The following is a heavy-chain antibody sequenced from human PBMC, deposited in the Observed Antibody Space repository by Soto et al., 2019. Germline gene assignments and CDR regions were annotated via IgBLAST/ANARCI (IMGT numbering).Heavy chain of an antibody. CDR1: GFTFSSYG. CDR3: ARDFPLTYYYDRSGLDDAFDI. D-gene: IGHD3-22*01. V-gene: IGHV3-33*01. CDR2: IWYDGSNK. J-gene: IGHJ3*02. Sequence: QVQLVESGGGVVQPGRSLRLSCAASGFTFSSYGMHWVRQAPGKGLEWVAVIWYDGSNKYYADSVKGRFTISRDNSKNTLHLQMNSLRAEDTAVYYCARDFPLTYYYDRSGLDDAFDIWGQGTMVTVSS.